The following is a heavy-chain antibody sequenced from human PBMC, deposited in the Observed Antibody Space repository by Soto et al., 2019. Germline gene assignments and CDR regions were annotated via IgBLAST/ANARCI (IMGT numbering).Heavy chain of an antibody. CDR2: IRNKANSHST. CDR3: ARYSGSYSRHSDY. Sequence: EVLLVESGGGLVQPGGSLRLSCAASGFIFSDHYMDWVRQAPGKVLEWVARIRNKANSHSTEYAASVEGRFTISRDDSKNSLYLQMNSLKTEDTAVYYCARYSGSYSRHSDYWGQGTLVTISS. CDR1: GFIFSDHY. V-gene: IGHV3-72*01. D-gene: IGHD1-26*01. J-gene: IGHJ4*02.